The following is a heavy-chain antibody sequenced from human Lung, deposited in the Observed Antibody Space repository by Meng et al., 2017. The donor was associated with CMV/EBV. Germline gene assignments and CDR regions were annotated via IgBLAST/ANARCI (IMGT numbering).Heavy chain of an antibody. V-gene: IGHV7-4-1*02. CDR1: GYTFINYA. CDR3: ARGGPYPDSSGFHWYFDL. Sequence: GQLDQSGSELKKPGASRNFSCKASGYTFINYAINWVGQAPGQGLEWMGRINTHTGNPTYGQGFTGRFVLSSDTSVSTANLQISSLKAEDTAVYYCARGGPYPDSSGFHWYFDLWGRGTLVTVSS. J-gene: IGHJ2*01. D-gene: IGHD3-22*01. CDR2: INTHTGNP.